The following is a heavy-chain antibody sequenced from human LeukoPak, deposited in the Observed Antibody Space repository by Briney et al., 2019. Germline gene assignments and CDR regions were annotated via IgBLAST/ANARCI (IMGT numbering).Heavy chain of an antibody. D-gene: IGHD3-3*01. J-gene: IGHJ4*02. CDR2: IYYSGST. CDR3: AREDKGYDFWSGYSNGYFDY. Sequence: SETLSLTCTVSGVSISSGGYYWSWIRQHPGKGLEWIGYIYYSGSTYYNPSLKSRVTISVDTSKNQFSLKLSSVTAADTAVYYCAREDKGYDFWSGYSNGYFDYWGQGTLVTVSS. V-gene: IGHV4-31*03. CDR1: GVSISSGGYY.